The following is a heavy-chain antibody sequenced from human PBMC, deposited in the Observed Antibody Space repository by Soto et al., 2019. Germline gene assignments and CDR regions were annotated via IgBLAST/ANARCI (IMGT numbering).Heavy chain of an antibody. CDR2: MNPNSGNT. CDR3: ARGVTIFGVAFDY. Sequence: ASVKVSCKASGYSFTSYDFNWVRQATGQGLEWMGWMNPNSGNTGYAQKFQGRVTMTRNTSISTAYMELSSLRSEDTAVYYCARGVTIFGVAFDYWGQGTLVTVSS. V-gene: IGHV1-8*01. J-gene: IGHJ4*02. D-gene: IGHD3-3*01. CDR1: GYSFTSYD.